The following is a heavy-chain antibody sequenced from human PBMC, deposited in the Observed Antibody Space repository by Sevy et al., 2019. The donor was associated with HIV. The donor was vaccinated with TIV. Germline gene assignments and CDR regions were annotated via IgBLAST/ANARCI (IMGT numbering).Heavy chain of an antibody. CDR2: ISGISNYI. V-gene: IGHV3-21*01. CDR1: GFTFSTYN. CDR3: ARGVQTYDAFDI. D-gene: IGHD6-6*01. J-gene: IGHJ3*02. Sequence: GGSLRLSCAASGFTFSTYNMNWVRQAPGKGLEWVSFISGISNYIYYADSVKGRFTISRDNAKNYLYLQMNSLRAEDTAIYYCARGVQTYDAFDIWGQGTMVTVSS.